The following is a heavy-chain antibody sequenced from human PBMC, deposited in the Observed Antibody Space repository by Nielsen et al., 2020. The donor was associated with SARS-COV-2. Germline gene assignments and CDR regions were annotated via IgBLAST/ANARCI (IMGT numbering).Heavy chain of an antibody. CDR1: GFTFGSYY. D-gene: IGHD6-13*01. J-gene: IGHJ4*02. V-gene: IGHV3-74*01. CDR2: INTDGSRT. Sequence: GESLKISCAGSGFTFGSYYMNWVRQAPGKGLMWVSRINTDGSRTAYADSVKGRFTISRDNAKNSLYLQMNSLRAEDTAFYYCARETAAGTSPYYFDYWGQGALVTVSS. CDR3: ARETAAGTSPYYFDY.